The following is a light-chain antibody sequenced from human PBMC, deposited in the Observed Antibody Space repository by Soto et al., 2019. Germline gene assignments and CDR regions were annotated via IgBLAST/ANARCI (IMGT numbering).Light chain of an antibody. Sequence: EIVMTQSPATLSVSPGERATLSCRASQSVSSNLGWYQQKPGQAPMLLIYGPSIRATGIPARFSCSGSGTEFTLTISCLQSEDLPVYYCQQYNNWPPITFGQGTRLVIK. J-gene: IGKJ5*01. CDR2: GPS. V-gene: IGKV3-15*01. CDR1: QSVSSN. CDR3: QQYNNWPPIT.